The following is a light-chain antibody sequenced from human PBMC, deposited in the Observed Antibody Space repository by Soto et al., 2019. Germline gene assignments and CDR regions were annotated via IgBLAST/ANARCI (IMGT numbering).Light chain of an antibody. CDR1: QSVSGSY. J-gene: IGKJ5*01. V-gene: IGKV3-20*01. CDR2: GPS. CDR3: QQFGSSPRT. Sequence: EVVLTQSPVTLSVSPVEVSALSCRSSQSVSGSYFAWYQHKPGQAPRLLIHGPSNRAPGTPDRFSGSGSGTDFTLTISRLEPEDFGVYYCQQFGSSPRTFGQGTRLEIK.